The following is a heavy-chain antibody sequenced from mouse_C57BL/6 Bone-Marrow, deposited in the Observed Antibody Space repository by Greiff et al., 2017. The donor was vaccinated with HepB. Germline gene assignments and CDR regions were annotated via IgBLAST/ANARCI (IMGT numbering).Heavy chain of an antibody. D-gene: IGHD2-1*01. CDR1: GYTFTSYW. V-gene: IGHV1-55*01. CDR3: ARLPYDGNYRGFDY. Sequence: QVQLQQPGAELVKPGASVKMSCKASGYTFTSYWITWVKQRPGQGLEWIGAIYPGRGSTNYNEKFKSKATLTVDTSSSTAYMQLSSLTSEDSAVYYCARLPYDGNYRGFDYWGQGTTLTVSS. J-gene: IGHJ2*01. CDR2: IYPGRGST.